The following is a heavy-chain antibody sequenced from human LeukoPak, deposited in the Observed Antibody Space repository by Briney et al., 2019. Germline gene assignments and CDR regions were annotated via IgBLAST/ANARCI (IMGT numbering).Heavy chain of an antibody. CDR1: GYTFTSYG. D-gene: IGHD6-19*01. Sequence: GASVKVSCKASGYTFTSYGISWVRQAPGQGLEWMGWINPNSGGTNYAQKFQGRVTMTRDTSISTAYMELSRLRSDDTAVYYCARELSSSGWGERADYWGQGTLVTVSS. CDR3: ARELSSSGWGERADY. J-gene: IGHJ4*02. V-gene: IGHV1-2*02. CDR2: INPNSGGT.